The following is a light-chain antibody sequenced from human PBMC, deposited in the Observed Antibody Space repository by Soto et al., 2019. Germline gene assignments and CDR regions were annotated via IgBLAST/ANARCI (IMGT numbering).Light chain of an antibody. Sequence: SYELTQPPSVSVSPGQTASITCSGDDLGDKYACWYQQKPGQSPLLVIYQDSKRPSGIPERFSGSNSGKTATLTISGTQAMDEADYYCQAWDRSSAIFGGGTKLTVL. CDR1: DLGDKY. V-gene: IGLV3-1*01. CDR2: QDS. CDR3: QAWDRSSAI. J-gene: IGLJ2*01.